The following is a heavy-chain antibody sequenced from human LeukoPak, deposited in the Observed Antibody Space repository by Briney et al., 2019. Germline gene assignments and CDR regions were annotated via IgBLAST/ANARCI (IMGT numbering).Heavy chain of an antibody. CDR3: AREAAASSAQNFDY. CDR2: ISSSSSYI. V-gene: IGHV3-21*01. J-gene: IGHJ4*02. CDR1: GFTFSSYS. Sequence: PGGSLRLSCAASGFTFSSYSMNWVRQAPGKGLEWVPSISSSSSYIYYADSVKGRFTIARDNAKNSLYLQMNSLRAEDTAVYYCAREAAASSAQNFDYWGQGTLVTVSS. D-gene: IGHD6-13*01.